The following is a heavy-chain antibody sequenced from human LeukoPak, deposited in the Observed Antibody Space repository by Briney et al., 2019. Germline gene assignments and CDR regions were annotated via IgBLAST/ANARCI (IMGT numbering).Heavy chain of an antibody. Sequence: GTSLRLSCTASGYTFSDYGMHWVRQAPGKGLEWLSVISYSGVVKFYADSVKGRFTISRDNSKNTLYLQMNNLVDEDTAVYYCARDQNSWGQGTLVTISS. CDR3: ARDQNS. J-gene: IGHJ5*02. CDR1: GYTFSDYG. V-gene: IGHV3-30*03. CDR2: ISYSGVVK.